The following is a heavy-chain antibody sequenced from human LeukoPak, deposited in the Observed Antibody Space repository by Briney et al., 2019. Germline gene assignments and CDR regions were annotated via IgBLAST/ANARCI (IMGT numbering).Heavy chain of an antibody. CDR3: ASEHYYDSSGYLYYFDY. CDR2: ISYDGSNK. Sequence: GGSLRLSCAASGFTFSSYWMHWVRQAPGKGLEWVAVISYDGSNKYYADSVKGRFTISRDNSKNTLYLQMNSLRAEDTAVYYCASEHYYDSSGYLYYFDYWGQGTLVTVSS. CDR1: GFTFSSYW. J-gene: IGHJ4*02. D-gene: IGHD3-22*01. V-gene: IGHV3-30*03.